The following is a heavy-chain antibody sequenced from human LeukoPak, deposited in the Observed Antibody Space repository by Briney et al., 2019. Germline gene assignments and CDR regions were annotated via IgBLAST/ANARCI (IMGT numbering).Heavy chain of an antibody. J-gene: IGHJ5*02. Sequence: GGSLRLSCAASGFTFSSYAMSWVRQAPGKGLEWVSAISGSGGSTYYADSVKGRFTISRDNSKNTLYLQMNSLRAEDTAVYYCAKDPPHIVEVPAADNWFDPWGQGTLVTVSS. CDR3: AKDPPHIVEVPAADNWFDP. D-gene: IGHD2-2*01. CDR2: ISGSGGST. CDR1: GFTFSSYA. V-gene: IGHV3-23*01.